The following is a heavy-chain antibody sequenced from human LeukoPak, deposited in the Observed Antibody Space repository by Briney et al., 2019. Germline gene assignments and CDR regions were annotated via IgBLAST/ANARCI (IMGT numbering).Heavy chain of an antibody. D-gene: IGHD1-1*01. Sequence: ASVKVSCKASGYTFTDYYMHWVRQTPGQGLEWMGWINPNSGDTNYAQKFQGRVTMTRDTSISTAYMELSRLRSDDTAVYYCARAEVRYWNQGGNNWFDPWGQGTLVTVSS. CDR2: INPNSGDT. J-gene: IGHJ5*02. CDR1: GYTFTDYY. V-gene: IGHV1-2*02. CDR3: ARAEVRYWNQGGNNWFDP.